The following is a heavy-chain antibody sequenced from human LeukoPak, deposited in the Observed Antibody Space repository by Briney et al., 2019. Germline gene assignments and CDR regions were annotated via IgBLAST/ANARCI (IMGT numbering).Heavy chain of an antibody. Sequence: GGSLRLSCAASGFTFSSYWMTWGRQAPGKGLEWVANIKQDGSEKYYVDSVKGRFTISRDNAKNSLFLQMNTLRAEDTAVYYCARSEYHFWSTYPFDYWGQGTLVTVSS. D-gene: IGHD3-3*01. CDR1: GFTFSSYW. J-gene: IGHJ4*02. CDR2: IKQDGSEK. CDR3: ARSEYHFWSTYPFDY. V-gene: IGHV3-7*04.